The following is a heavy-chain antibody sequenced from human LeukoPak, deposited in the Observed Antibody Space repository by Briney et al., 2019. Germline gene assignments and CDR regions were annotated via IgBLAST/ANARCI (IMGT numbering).Heavy chain of an antibody. D-gene: IGHD1-1*01. CDR3: ATGTRMDV. Sequence: PGGSLRLSCAASGFTFSNAWMTWVRQARGKGLEWVGRIKSKTDGGTTEDAAPVKGRFTISRDDSNNTLYLQMNSLQTEDTAVYYCATGTRMDVWGKGTTVTVSS. CDR1: GFTFSNAW. J-gene: IGHJ6*04. V-gene: IGHV3-15*01. CDR2: IKSKTDGGTT.